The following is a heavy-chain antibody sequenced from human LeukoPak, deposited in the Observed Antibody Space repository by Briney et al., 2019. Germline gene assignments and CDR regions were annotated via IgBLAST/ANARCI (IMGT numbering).Heavy chain of an antibody. CDR2: ISSSSSYI. D-gene: IGHD2-21*01. CDR3: ARGGYCGGDCYEAFDI. J-gene: IGHJ3*02. Sequence: GGSLRLSCTASGFTFSSYSMNWVRQAPGKGLEWVSSISSSSSYIYYADSVKGRFTISRDNAKNSLYLQMNSLRAEDTAVYYCARGGYCGGDCYEAFDIWGQGTMVTVSS. V-gene: IGHV3-21*01. CDR1: GFTFSSYS.